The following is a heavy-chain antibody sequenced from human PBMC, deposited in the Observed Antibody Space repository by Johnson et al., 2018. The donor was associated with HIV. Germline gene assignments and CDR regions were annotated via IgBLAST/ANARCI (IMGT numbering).Heavy chain of an antibody. CDR1: GLTFSSYG. J-gene: IGHJ3*02. V-gene: IGHV3-33*03. CDR3: AKSTEASICRESGPNGVCDI. D-gene: IGHD2-8*01. CDR2: IWYDGSHK. Sequence: QVQLVESGGGVVQPGRSLRLSCAASGLTFSSYGMHWVRQAPGKGLEWVAVIWYDGSHKYYADSVKGRFTITSDNSKKTLYVQMNSLRVEDTAVYYCAKSTEASICRESGPNGVCDIWGKATMVTVSS.